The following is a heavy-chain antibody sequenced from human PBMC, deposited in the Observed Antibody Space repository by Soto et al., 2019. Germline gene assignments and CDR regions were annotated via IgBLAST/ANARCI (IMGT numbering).Heavy chain of an antibody. Sequence: GASVKVSCKAFGGTFSSYTISWVRQAPGQGLEWMGRINASNGNTKYAQKFQGRVTITRDTSASTAYMELSSLRSEDTAVYYCASSVYCSSTRCYENWFDPWGQGTLVTVSS. CDR2: INASNGNT. CDR1: GGTFSSYT. D-gene: IGHD2-2*01. V-gene: IGHV1-3*01. J-gene: IGHJ5*02. CDR3: ASSVYCSSTRCYENWFDP.